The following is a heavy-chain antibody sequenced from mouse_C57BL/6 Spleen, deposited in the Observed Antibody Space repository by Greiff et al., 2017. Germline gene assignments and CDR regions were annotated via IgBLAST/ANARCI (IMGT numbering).Heavy chain of an antibody. V-gene: IGHV1-80*01. J-gene: IGHJ3*01. CDR3: ARSIYYYGSSDGWFAY. CDR2: IYPGDGDT. D-gene: IGHD1-1*01. CDR1: GYAFSSYW. Sequence: VHLVESGAELVKPGASVKISCKASGYAFSSYWMNWVKQRPGKGLEWIGQIYPGDGDTNYNEKFKGKATLTADKSSSTAYMQLSSLTSEDSAVYFCARSIYYYGSSDGWFAYWGQGTLVTVSA.